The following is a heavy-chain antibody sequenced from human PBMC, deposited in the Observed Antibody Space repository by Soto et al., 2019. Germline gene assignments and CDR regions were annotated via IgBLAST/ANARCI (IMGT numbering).Heavy chain of an antibody. CDR2: ISSSSSTI. V-gene: IGHV3-48*01. D-gene: IGHD2-15*01. CDR1: GFTFSSYS. Sequence: GGSLRLSCAASGFTFSSYSMNWVRQAPGKGLEWVSYISSSSSTIYYADSVKGRFTISRDNAKNSLYLQMNSLRAEDTAVYYCARGYCSGGSCSDFDYWGQGTLVTVSS. J-gene: IGHJ4*02. CDR3: ARGYCSGGSCSDFDY.